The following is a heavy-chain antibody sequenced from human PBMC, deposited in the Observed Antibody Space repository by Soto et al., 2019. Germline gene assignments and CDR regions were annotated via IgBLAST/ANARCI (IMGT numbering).Heavy chain of an antibody. J-gene: IGHJ5*02. CDR2: VSDVERA. Sequence: EVRLVESGGGLIQPGGSLRLSCVVSGFSGSRNYMSWVRQAPGKGLEWVTVVSDVERANYADSVKGRFTVSRDISKRTVFLQRNSLRAEDTAVYYCARPHSAAFAWAAESWGQGTLVIVSA. V-gene: IGHV3-53*01. D-gene: IGHD1-26*01. CDR1: GFSGSRNY. CDR3: ARPHSAAFAWAAES.